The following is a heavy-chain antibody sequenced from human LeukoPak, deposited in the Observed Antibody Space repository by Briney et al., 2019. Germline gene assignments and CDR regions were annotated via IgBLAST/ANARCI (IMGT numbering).Heavy chain of an antibody. V-gene: IGHV4-39*07. CDR3: ARSVLAAISDFDY. CDR1: SGSITSHNYY. Sequence: SETLSLTCTVSSGSITSHNYYWGWIRQPPGKGLEWIGIIYYSGSTYYNPSLKSRVTISVDTSKNQFSLKLNSVTAADTAVYYCARSVLAAISDFDYWGQGTLVTVSS. CDR2: IYYSGST. D-gene: IGHD2-15*01. J-gene: IGHJ4*02.